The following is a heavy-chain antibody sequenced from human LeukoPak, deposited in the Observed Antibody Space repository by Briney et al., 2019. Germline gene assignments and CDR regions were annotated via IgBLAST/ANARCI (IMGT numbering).Heavy chain of an antibody. CDR3: ARGTVTTLFDY. D-gene: IGHD4-17*01. CDR2: IYYSGST. J-gene: IGHJ4*02. Sequence: SETLSLTCAVSGGSISSGGYSWSWIRQPPGTGLEWIGYIYYSGSTYYNPSLKSRVTISVDTSKNQFSLKLSSVTAADTAVYYCARGTVTTLFDYWGQGTLVTVSS. V-gene: IGHV4-30-4*07. CDR1: GGSISSGGYS.